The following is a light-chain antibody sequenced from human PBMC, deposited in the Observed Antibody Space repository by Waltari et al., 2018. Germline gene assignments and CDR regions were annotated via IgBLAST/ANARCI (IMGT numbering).Light chain of an antibody. Sequence: QMTQSPSSLSASIGDRVTITCRASPTVTTYLNWYQPNPGKVPKILIYASSRLQSGVPARFSGSGSGTDFTLTLSGLQPEDFATYFCLQTYTAPYSFGQGTKLEIK. V-gene: IGKV1-39*01. CDR2: ASS. J-gene: IGKJ2*03. CDR3: LQTYTAPYS. CDR1: PTVTTY.